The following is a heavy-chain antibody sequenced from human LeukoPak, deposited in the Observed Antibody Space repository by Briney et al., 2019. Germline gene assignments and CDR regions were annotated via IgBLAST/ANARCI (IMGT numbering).Heavy chain of an antibody. CDR1: GFTFSSYG. D-gene: IGHD2-15*01. Sequence: GGSLRLSCAASGFTFSSYGMHWVRQAPGKGLEWVAVIWYDGSNKYYADSVKGRFTISRDNSKNTLYLQMNSLRAEDTAVYYCGRGHRFCSRGNCNSPVDYWDQGTLVTVSS. J-gene: IGHJ4*02. CDR2: IWYDGSNK. CDR3: GRGHRFCSRGNCNSPVDY. V-gene: IGHV3-33*01.